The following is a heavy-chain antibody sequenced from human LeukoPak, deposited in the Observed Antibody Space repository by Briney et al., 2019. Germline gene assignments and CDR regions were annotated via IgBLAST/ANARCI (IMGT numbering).Heavy chain of an antibody. D-gene: IGHD1-14*01. CDR3: ARGRIAGHDY. CDR1: GYTFTGYY. V-gene: IGHV1-8*02. J-gene: IGHJ4*02. Sequence: ASVKVSCKASGYTFTGYYMHWVRQATGQGLEWMGWMNPNSGNTGYAQKFQGRVAMTRNTSISTAYMELSSLRSEDTAVYYCARGRIAGHDYWGQGTLVTVSS. CDR2: MNPNSGNT.